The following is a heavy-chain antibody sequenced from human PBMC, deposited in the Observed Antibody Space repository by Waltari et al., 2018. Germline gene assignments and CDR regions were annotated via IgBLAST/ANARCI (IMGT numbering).Heavy chain of an antibody. V-gene: IGHV3-53*01. J-gene: IGHJ4*02. CDR1: GFTVISSY. CDR2: IYSGDST. Sequence: EVQLVESGGGLIQPGGSLRLSCAASGFTVISSYLSWVSQAPGKGLDWVSFIYSGDSTYYADSVKGRFTLSRDKSKNTLYLQMNSLRAEDTAVYYCARGLVGSTTALNYWGQGTLVTVSS. CDR3: ARGLVGSTTALNY. D-gene: IGHD1-26*01.